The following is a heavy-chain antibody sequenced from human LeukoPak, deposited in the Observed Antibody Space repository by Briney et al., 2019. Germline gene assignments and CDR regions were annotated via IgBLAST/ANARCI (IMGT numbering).Heavy chain of an antibody. CDR2: SYPSDSDT. D-gene: IGHD5-18*01. J-gene: IGHJ4*02. Sequence: GESLKISCKGSGYSFTSYWIGWVRQMPGKGLEWMGISYPSDSDTTYSPSFQGQVTISADKSISTAYLQWSSLKASDTAMFYCARIGYSYGYFDFWGQGTLVTVSS. CDR1: GYSFTSYW. V-gene: IGHV5-51*01. CDR3: ARIGYSYGYFDF.